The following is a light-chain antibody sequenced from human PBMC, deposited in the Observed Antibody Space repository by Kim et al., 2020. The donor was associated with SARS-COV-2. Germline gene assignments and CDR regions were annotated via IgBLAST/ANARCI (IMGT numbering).Light chain of an antibody. J-gene: IGLJ2*01. CDR3: ETWDSNIVV. V-gene: IGLV4-60*03. Sequence: SSVKLTCTLSSGHSSYIIEWHQQQPGKAPRYLMKLEGSGSYNKGSGVPDRYSGSSSGADRYLTISNLQSEDEADYYCETWDSNIVVFGGATQLTV. CDR1: SGHSSYI. CDR2: LEGSGSY.